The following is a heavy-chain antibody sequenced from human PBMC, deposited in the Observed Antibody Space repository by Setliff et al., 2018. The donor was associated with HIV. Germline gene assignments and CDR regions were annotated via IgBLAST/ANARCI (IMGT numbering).Heavy chain of an antibody. V-gene: IGHV5-51*01. Sequence: GESLKISCETSGYIFTHYWIGWVRQMPGKGLECMGIIYPNDFDTKYSPSLQGQVTISADRSTNTAYLEWSSLKASDTAMYYCAKAGRGIYYTGGYYYDGFDVWGQGTMVTVSS. J-gene: IGHJ3*01. CDR2: IYPNDFDT. D-gene: IGHD3-22*01. CDR1: GYIFTHYW. CDR3: AKAGRGIYYTGGYYYDGFDV.